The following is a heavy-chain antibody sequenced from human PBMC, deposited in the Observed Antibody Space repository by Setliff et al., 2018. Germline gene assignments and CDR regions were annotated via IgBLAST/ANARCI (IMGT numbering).Heavy chain of an antibody. CDR2: ISYDGSNK. CDR3: ARDLRITMVRGVISGGDY. CDR1: RFTFSNYW. V-gene: IGHV3-30-3*01. J-gene: IGHJ4*02. Sequence: PWGSLRLSCAASRFTFSNYWMSWVRQAPGKGLEWVAVISYDGSNKYYADSVKGRFTISRDNAKNSLYLQMNSLRAEDTAVYYCARDLRITMVRGVISGGDYWGQGTLVTVSS. D-gene: IGHD3-10*01.